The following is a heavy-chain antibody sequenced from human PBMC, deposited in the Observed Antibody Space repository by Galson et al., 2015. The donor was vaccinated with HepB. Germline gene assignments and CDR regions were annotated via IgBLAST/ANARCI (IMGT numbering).Heavy chain of an antibody. Sequence: SLRLSCAASGFTFSSYWMSWVRQAPGKGLEWVANIKQDGSEKYYVDSVKGRFTISRDNAKNSLYLQMNSLRAEDTAVYYCARDPKYYYDSSGFSFVDYWGQGTLVTVSS. CDR2: IKQDGSEK. CDR1: GFTFSSYW. V-gene: IGHV3-7*01. CDR3: ARDPKYYYDSSGFSFVDY. D-gene: IGHD3-22*01. J-gene: IGHJ4*02.